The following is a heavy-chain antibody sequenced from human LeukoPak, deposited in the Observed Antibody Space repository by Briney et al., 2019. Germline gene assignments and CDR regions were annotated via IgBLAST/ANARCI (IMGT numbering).Heavy chain of an antibody. CDR1: GFTFSSYA. Sequence: GRSLRLSCAASGFTFSSYAMHWVRQAPGKGLEWVAVISCDGSNKYYADSVKGRFTISRDNSKNTLYLQMNSLRAEDTAVYYCARDSFLVAAAGTGNLDYWGQGTLVTVSS. V-gene: IGHV3-30-3*01. D-gene: IGHD6-13*01. CDR2: ISCDGSNK. J-gene: IGHJ4*02. CDR3: ARDSFLVAAAGTGNLDY.